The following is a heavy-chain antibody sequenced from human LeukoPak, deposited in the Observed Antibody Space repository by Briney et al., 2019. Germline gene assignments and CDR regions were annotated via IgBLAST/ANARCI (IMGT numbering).Heavy chain of an antibody. CDR3: AKDLGRGGYSPTSNCYFYYGMGL. V-gene: IGHV3-53*05. CDR1: GIAVTNTY. Sequence: PGGSLRLSCPASGIAVTNTYIEWARQAPGKGLEWVSVIYSGGSTHYADSVKGRFTIFRDNSKNTLHLQMNSLRAEDTNLYYCAKDLGRGGYSPTSNCYFYYGMGLWGQGTTVTVSS. D-gene: IGHD2-21*01. CDR2: IYSGGST. J-gene: IGHJ6*02.